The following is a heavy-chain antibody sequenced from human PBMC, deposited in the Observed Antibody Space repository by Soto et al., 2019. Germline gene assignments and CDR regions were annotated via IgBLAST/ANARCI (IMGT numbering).Heavy chain of an antibody. CDR2: ISYDGSNK. J-gene: IGHJ6*02. CDR1: GFTFSSYG. V-gene: IGHV3-30*18. CDR3: AKDLLEEWLRTVVYYGMDV. D-gene: IGHD5-12*01. Sequence: QVQLVESGGGVVQPGRSLRLSCAASGFTFSSYGMHWVRQAPGKGLEWVAVISYDGSNKYYADSVKGRFTISRDNSKNKRYLLRNSLRAEDTAVYYCAKDLLEEWLRTVVYYGMDVWGQGTTVTVSS.